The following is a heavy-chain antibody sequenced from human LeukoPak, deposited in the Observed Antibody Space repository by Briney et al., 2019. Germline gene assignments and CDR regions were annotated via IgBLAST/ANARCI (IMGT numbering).Heavy chain of an antibody. V-gene: IGHV5-51*01. CDR2: IYPDDSET. J-gene: IGHJ5*02. CDR3: ARHPKYFNGGHWFDP. Sequence: GESLKISCKASGYNFTNYWIAWVRQMPGKGLEWMGIIYPDDSETRYSPSFQGQVTISADKSINTAFLQWSSLRAPDTAIYYCARHPKYFNGGHWFDPWGQGTLVTVSS. D-gene: IGHD2/OR15-2a*01. CDR1: GYNFTNYW.